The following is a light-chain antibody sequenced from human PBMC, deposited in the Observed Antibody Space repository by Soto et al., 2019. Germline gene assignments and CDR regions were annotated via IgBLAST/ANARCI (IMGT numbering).Light chain of an antibody. CDR1: SSDVGSFNR. V-gene: IGLV2-18*02. CDR2: EVN. CDR3: NSYTTSNTYV. Sequence: QSALTQPPSVSGSPGQSVAISCTGTSSDVGSFNRVSWYQLPPGTAPKLLIYEVNNRPSGVPDRFSGSKSDNTASLTISGLRAEDEAEYYCNSYTTSNTYVFGTGTKVTVL. J-gene: IGLJ1*01.